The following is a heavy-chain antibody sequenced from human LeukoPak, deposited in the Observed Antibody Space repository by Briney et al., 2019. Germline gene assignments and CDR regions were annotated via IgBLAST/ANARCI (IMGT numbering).Heavy chain of an antibody. CDR2: ISSSGSTI. J-gene: IGHJ4*02. CDR3: ARGPTTHFDY. D-gene: IGHD2-15*01. Sequence: PGGSLRLSCAASGFTFSSYEMNWVRQAPGKGLEWVSYISSSGSTIYYADSEKGRFTISRDNAKNSLHLQMNSLRAEDTGVYYCARGPTTHFDYWGQGTPVTVSS. CDR1: GFTFSSYE. V-gene: IGHV3-48*03.